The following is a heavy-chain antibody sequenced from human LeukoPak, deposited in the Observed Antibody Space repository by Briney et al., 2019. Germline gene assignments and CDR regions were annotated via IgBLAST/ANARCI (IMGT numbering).Heavy chain of an antibody. CDR2: ITGGGSDT. J-gene: IGHJ5*02. V-gene: IGHV3-23*01. CDR1: GFTFSNYA. Sequence: GGSLRLSCAASGFTFSNYALTWVRQAPGRGLEWVSSITGGGSDTYYRDSVKSRFTISRDNSKNTLFLLMNGLRADDTAIYFCSRLIGSNWFDPWGQGTMVADSS. CDR3: SRLIGSNWFDP. D-gene: IGHD3-9*01.